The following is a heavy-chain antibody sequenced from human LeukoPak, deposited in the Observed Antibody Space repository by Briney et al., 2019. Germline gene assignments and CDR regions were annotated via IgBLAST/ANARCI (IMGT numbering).Heavy chain of an antibody. J-gene: IGHJ3*02. CDR3: ARENYYDRLYAFDI. V-gene: IGHV3-7*01. CDR1: GFTFSSYW. D-gene: IGHD3-22*01. Sequence: GGSLRLSCAASGFTFSSYWMSLVRQAPGKGLEWVANIKQDGSEKYYVDSVKGRFTISRDNAKNSLYLQMNSLRAEDTAVYYCARENYYDRLYAFDIWGQGTMVTVSS. CDR2: IKQDGSEK.